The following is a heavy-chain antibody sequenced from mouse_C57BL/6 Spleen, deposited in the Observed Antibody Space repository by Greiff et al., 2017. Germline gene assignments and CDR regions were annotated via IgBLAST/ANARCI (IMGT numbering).Heavy chain of an antibody. CDR2: SRNKANDYTT. D-gene: IGHD2-12*01. CDR1: GFTFSDFY. V-gene: IGHV7-1*01. J-gene: IGHJ2*01. CDR3: ARGYGGYFDY. Sequence: EVKLVESGGGLVQSGRSLRLSCATSGFTFSDFYMEWVRQAPGKGLEWIAASRNKANDYTTEYSASVKGRFIVSRDTSQSILYLQMNALRAEDTAIYYCARGYGGYFDYWGQGTTLTVSS.